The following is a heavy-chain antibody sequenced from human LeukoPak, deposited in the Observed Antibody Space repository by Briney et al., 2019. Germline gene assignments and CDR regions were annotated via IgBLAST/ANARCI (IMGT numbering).Heavy chain of an antibody. V-gene: IGHV4-39*07. CDR2: IYYSGST. D-gene: IGHD5-18*01. CDR3: ARGWYSYGYGDFDY. J-gene: IGHJ4*02. CDR1: GGSISSSSYY. Sequence: SETLSLTCTVSGGSISSSSYYWGWIRQPPGKGLEWIGSIYYSGSTYYNPSLKSRVTISVDTSKNQFSLKLSSVTAADTAVYYCARGWYSYGYGDFDYWGQGTLVTVSS.